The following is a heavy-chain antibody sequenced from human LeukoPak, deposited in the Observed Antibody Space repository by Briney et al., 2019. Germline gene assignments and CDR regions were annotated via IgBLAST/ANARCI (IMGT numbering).Heavy chain of an antibody. CDR1: GFTFSNYA. V-gene: IGHV3-23*01. CDR2: LSGSGTNT. CDR3: ARHSSRNLQPFDS. Sequence: GGSLRLSCAASGFTFSNYAMTWVRQAPGKGLEWVSGLSGSGTNTRYADSVMGRFTISRGNSKNTLYLQMNSLRAEDTGVYYCARHSSRNLQPFDSWGQGTLVTVSS. J-gene: IGHJ4*02. D-gene: IGHD3-22*01.